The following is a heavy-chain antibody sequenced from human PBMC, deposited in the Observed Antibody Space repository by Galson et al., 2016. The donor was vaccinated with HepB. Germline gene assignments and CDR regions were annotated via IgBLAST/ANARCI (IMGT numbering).Heavy chain of an antibody. D-gene: IGHD6-19*01. J-gene: IGHJ5*02. CDR2: ISAYNGNT. Sequence: SVKVSYKASGYTFTSYGISWVRQTPGQGLEWMGWISAYNGNTNYAQKLQGRVTMTTDTSTSTAYMELRSLRSDDTAVYYCARGNSGWMNRIDPWGQGTLVTVSS. CDR3: ARGNSGWMNRIDP. CDR1: GYTFTSYG. V-gene: IGHV1-18*01.